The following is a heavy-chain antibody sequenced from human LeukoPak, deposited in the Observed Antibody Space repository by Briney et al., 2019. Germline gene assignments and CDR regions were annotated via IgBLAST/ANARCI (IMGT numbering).Heavy chain of an antibody. CDR2: ISWNRGSI. J-gene: IGHJ5*02. V-gene: IGHV3-9*01. CDR1: GFTFDDYA. D-gene: IGHD6-13*01. Sequence: GGSLRLSCAASGFTFDDYAMHWVRQAPGKGLEWVSGISWNRGSIGYADSVKGRFTISRDNAKNSLYLQMNSLRAEDTALYYCARDWAAAGWFDPWGQGTLVTV. CDR3: ARDWAAAGWFDP.